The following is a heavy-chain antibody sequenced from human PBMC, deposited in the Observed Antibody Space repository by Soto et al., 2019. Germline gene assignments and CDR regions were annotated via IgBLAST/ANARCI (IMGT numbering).Heavy chain of an antibody. Sequence: GGSLRLSCAASGFTFSSYGMHWVRQAPGKGLEWVAVIWYDGSNKYYADSVKGRFTISRDNSKNTLYLQMNSLRAEDTAVYYCARAASPYYYDSSGSHSPDAFDIWGQGTMVTVSS. V-gene: IGHV3-33*01. CDR1: GFTFSSYG. J-gene: IGHJ3*02. CDR3: ARAASPYYYDSSGSHSPDAFDI. D-gene: IGHD3-22*01. CDR2: IWYDGSNK.